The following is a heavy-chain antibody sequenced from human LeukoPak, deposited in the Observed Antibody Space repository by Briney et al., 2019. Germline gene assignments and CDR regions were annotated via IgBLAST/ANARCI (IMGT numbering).Heavy chain of an antibody. D-gene: IGHD2/OR15-2a*01. Sequence: GGSLRLSCAASGFNFSATSIHWVRQVPGKGLEWIGRIRNKANFYAKAYSPSVKGRFFLSRDDSNNVSYLQMNSLKTEDTGLYYCTKYDSWDQGTLVTVSS. CDR2: IRNKANFYAK. V-gene: IGHV3-73*01. CDR3: TKYDS. CDR1: GFNFSATS. J-gene: IGHJ5*01.